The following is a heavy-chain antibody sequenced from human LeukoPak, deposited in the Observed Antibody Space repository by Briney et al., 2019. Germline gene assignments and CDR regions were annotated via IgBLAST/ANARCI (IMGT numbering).Heavy chain of an antibody. D-gene: IGHD3-10*01. CDR3: ARDRLTMVRGVILPYYYYGMDV. J-gene: IGHJ6*02. CDR1: GGSISSGCYY. CDR2: IYYSGST. Sequence: SQTLSLTCTVSGGSISSGCYYWSWIRQHPGKGLEWIGYIYYSGSTCYNPSLKSRVTISVDTSKTQFSLKLSSVTAEDTAVYYCARDRLTMVRGVILPYYYYGMDVWGQGTTVTVSS. V-gene: IGHV4-31*03.